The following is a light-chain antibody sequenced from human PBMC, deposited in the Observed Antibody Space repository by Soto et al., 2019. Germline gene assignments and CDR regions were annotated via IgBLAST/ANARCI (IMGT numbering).Light chain of an antibody. CDR1: TGAVTSGHY. Sequence: QAVVTQDPSLTVSPGGTGTLTCGSSTGAVTSGHYPYWCQQKPGHAPRTLIYDTSYKHCWTPARHSGGLLGGNAVLTLSGAQSEDDAESYCLRSCTGARVFGGGTK. J-gene: IGLJ3*02. V-gene: IGLV7-46*01. CDR3: LRSCTGARV. CDR2: DTS.